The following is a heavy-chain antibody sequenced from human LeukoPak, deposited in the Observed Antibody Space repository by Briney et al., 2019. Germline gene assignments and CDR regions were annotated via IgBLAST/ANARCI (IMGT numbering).Heavy chain of an antibody. Sequence: PGGSLRLSCAASGFTFSSYWMRWVRQAPGKGLEWVANIKQDGSEKYYVDSVKGRFTISRDNSKNTLYLQMNSLRAEDTAVYYCAKELLQMAVAGQCDYWGQGTLVTVSS. J-gene: IGHJ4*02. D-gene: IGHD6-19*01. V-gene: IGHV3-7*03. CDR2: IKQDGSEK. CDR1: GFTFSSYW. CDR3: AKELLQMAVAGQCDY.